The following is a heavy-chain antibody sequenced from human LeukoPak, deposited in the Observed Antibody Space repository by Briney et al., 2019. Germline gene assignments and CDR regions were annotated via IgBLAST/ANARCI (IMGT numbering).Heavy chain of an antibody. CDR2: INHSGST. CDR1: GGSFSGYY. D-gene: IGHD2-21*02. J-gene: IGHJ4*02. Sequence: SETLSLTCAVYGGSFSGYYWSWIRQPPGKGLEWIGEINHSGSTNYNPSLKSRVTISVDTSKNQFSLKLSSVTAADTAVYYCARAPRLYYFDYWGQGTLVTVSS. V-gene: IGHV4-34*01. CDR3: ARAPRLYYFDY.